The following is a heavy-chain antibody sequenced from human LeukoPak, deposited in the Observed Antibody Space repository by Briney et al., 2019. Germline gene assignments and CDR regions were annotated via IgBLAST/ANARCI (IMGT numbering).Heavy chain of an antibody. V-gene: IGHV1-69*13. CDR1: GGTFSSYA. D-gene: IGHD4-23*01. J-gene: IGHJ4*02. Sequence: SVKVSCTASGGTFSSYAINWVRQAPGQGLEWMGGIIPIFGTPNYAQKFQGRVTITAVESMSTAYMELSSLRSEDTAVYYCARGWLAETTVVTPYNYWGQGTLVTVSS. CDR2: IIPIFGTP. CDR3: ARGWLAETTVVTPYNY.